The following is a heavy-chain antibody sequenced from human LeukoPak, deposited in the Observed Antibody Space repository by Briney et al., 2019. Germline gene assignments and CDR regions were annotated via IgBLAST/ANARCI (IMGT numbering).Heavy chain of an antibody. Sequence: GGSLRLSCAASGFTFSSYAMGWVRQAPGKGLEWVSGISGSGGATYYADSVKGRFTISRDNSRNTLYLQLNSLGAEDTAVYYCAQCRATVVVTAINYWGQGTLVTVSS. CDR2: ISGSGGAT. CDR3: AQCRATVVVTAINY. CDR1: GFTFSSYA. V-gene: IGHV3-23*01. D-gene: IGHD2-21*02. J-gene: IGHJ4*02.